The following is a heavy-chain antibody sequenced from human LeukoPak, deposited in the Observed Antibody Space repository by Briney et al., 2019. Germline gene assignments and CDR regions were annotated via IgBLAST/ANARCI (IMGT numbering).Heavy chain of an antibody. CDR1: GFTFSSSA. CDR3: AKDPLNNYYLNYLDV. CDR2: INTIGRRA. J-gene: IGHJ6*03. V-gene: IGHV3-23*01. Sequence: PGESLRLSCVASGFTFSSSATSWVRQAPGKGLEWVASINTIGRRAYYADSVKGRFTISRDNSKNMVFLEMSSLRADVTAQYLCAKDPLNNYYLNYLDVWGNGTTVTVSS.